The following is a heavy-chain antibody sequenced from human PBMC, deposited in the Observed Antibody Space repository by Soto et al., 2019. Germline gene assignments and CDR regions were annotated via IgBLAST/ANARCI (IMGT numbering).Heavy chain of an antibody. CDR2: ISGSGGST. Sequence: GGSLRLSCAASGFTFSSYAMSWVRQAPGKGLEWVSAISGSGGSTYYADSVKGRFTISRDNSKNTLYLQMNSLRAEDTAVYYCAKDRPYYYDSSGYGNAFDIWGQGTMVTVSS. J-gene: IGHJ3*02. V-gene: IGHV3-23*01. D-gene: IGHD3-22*01. CDR1: GFTFSSYA. CDR3: AKDRPYYYDSSGYGNAFDI.